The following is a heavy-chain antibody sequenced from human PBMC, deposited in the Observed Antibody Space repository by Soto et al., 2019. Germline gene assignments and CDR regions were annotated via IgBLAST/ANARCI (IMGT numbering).Heavy chain of an antibody. CDR1: GASITNYY. D-gene: IGHD3-10*01. CDR3: AMYYGHGQDY. Sequence: QVQLHQSGPGLVKPSESLFLTCSVSGASITNYYWSWIRQSPGKGLEWIGYIYYGGTSNYNSPLKGRVTVSVDMSKNQFSLTLNSVTAADTAVYYCAMYYGHGQDYWGQGTLVTVSS. V-gene: IGHV4-59*01. J-gene: IGHJ4*02. CDR2: IYYGGTS.